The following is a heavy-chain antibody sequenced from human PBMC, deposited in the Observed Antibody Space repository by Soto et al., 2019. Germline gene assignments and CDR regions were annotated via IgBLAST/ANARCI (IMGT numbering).Heavy chain of an antibody. J-gene: IGHJ4*02. CDR2: IIPIFGTA. V-gene: IGHV1-69*01. CDR3: GRGAPTDFWSGYHGWGGYFDY. D-gene: IGHD3-3*01. CDR1: GGTFSSYA. Sequence: QVQLVQSGAEVKKPGSSVKVSCKASGGTFSSYAISWVRQAPGQGLEWMGGIIPIFGTANYAQKFQGRVKNTADESTSTAYMELSRLRAEDTAVYYCGRGAPTDFWSGYHGWGGYFDYWGQGTLVTVSS.